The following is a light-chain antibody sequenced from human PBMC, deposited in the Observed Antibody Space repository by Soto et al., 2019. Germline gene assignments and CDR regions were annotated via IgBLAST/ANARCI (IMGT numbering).Light chain of an antibody. CDR1: QSITSDY. CDR3: QQYGSSPNN. V-gene: IGKV3-20*01. CDR2: GAS. Sequence: ETVLTQSPATLSVSPGGGATLSCRTSQSITSDYLAWYQQKPGQSPRLLMSGASRRATGVPDRFXGSGYGTDLNLTIRRLEPEDFEVYYCQQYGSSPNNFGQGTRLEIK. J-gene: IGKJ5*01.